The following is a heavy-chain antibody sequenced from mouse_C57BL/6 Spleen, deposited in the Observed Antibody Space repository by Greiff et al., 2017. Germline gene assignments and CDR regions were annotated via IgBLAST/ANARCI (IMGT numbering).Heavy chain of an antibody. CDR3: ARYTVVYAMDC. CDR1: GYAFSSSW. Sequence: QVQLQQSGPELVKPGASVKISCKASGYAFSSSWMNWVKQRPGKGLEWIGRIYPGDGDTNYTGKFKGKATLTAHKSSSTAHMQLSSLTSEDSAVCFRARYTVVYAMDCCGQVTSVTVSS. V-gene: IGHV1-82*01. J-gene: IGHJ4*01. CDR2: IYPGDGDT. D-gene: IGHD1-1*01.